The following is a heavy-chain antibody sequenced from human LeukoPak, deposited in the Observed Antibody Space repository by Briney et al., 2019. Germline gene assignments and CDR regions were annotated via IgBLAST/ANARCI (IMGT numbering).Heavy chain of an antibody. CDR1: GFTFSSYG. CDR2: IYSGGST. J-gene: IGHJ5*02. V-gene: IGHV3-NL1*01. CDR3: ARDFAARGFDP. D-gene: IGHD6-6*01. Sequence: GGSLRLSCAASGFTFSSYGMHWVRQAPGKGLEWVSVIYSGGSTYYADSVKGRFTISRDNSKNTLYLQMNSLRAEDTAVYYCARDFAARGFDPWGQGTLVTVSS.